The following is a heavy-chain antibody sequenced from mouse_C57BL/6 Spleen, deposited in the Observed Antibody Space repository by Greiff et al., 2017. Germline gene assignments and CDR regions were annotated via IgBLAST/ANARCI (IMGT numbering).Heavy chain of an antibody. CDR2: IDPSDSYT. V-gene: IGHV1-69*01. Sequence: VQLQQPGAELVMPGASVKLSCKASGYTFTSYWMHWVKQRPGQGLEWIGEIDPSDSYTNYNQKFKGKSTLTVDKSSSTAYMQLSSLTSEDSAVYYCARTSNYGRNAMDYWGQGTSVTVSS. D-gene: IGHD2-5*01. CDR3: ARTSNYGRNAMDY. CDR1: GYTFTSYW. J-gene: IGHJ4*01.